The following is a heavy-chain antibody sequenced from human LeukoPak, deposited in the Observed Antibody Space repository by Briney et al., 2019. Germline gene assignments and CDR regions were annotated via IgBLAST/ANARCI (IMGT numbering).Heavy chain of an antibody. D-gene: IGHD1-26*01. V-gene: IGHV1-46*01. Sequence: ASVKVSCKASGYTFTSYRLHWVRQAPGQGLEWMGIIDPSGETTSYAQNFQGRVTMTRDTSTSTVYMELSSLRSEDTAVYYCARGWDLGDYLDYWGQGTPVTVSS. CDR2: IDPSGETT. CDR3: ARGWDLGDYLDY. J-gene: IGHJ4*02. CDR1: GYTFTSYR.